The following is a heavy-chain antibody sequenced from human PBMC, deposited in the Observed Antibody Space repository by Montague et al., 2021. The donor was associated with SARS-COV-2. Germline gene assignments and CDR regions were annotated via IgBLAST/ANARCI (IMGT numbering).Heavy chain of an antibody. Sequence: TLSLTCGVSGGSISSGSYYWSWIRQPAGKGLEWIVRIYISGSTNYNPSLESRVTMSVDTSKNQFSLKLSSVTAADTAVYYCARTVVVPAAMSRYYGMDVWGQGTSVTVSS. CDR1: GGSISSGSYY. D-gene: IGHD2-2*01. CDR3: ARTVVVPAAMSRYYGMDV. J-gene: IGHJ6*02. V-gene: IGHV4-61*02. CDR2: IYISGST.